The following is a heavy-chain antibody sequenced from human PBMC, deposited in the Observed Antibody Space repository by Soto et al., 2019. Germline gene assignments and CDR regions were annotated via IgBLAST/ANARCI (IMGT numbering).Heavy chain of an antibody. CDR1: GGTFSSYA. V-gene: IGHV1-69*13. J-gene: IGHJ6*02. CDR2: IIPIFGTA. D-gene: IGHD2-8*01. CDR3: ARALMVYAIPEYYYYGMDV. Sequence: SVKVSCKASGGTFSSYAISWVRQAPGQGLEWMGGIIPIFGTANYAQKFQGRVTITADESTSTAYMELSSLRSEDTAVYYCARALMVYAIPEYYYYGMDVWGQGTTVTVS.